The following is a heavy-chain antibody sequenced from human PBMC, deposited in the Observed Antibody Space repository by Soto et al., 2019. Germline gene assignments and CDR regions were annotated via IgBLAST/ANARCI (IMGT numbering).Heavy chain of an antibody. CDR2: INAGNGDT. J-gene: IGHJ4*02. Sequence: ASVKVSCKASGGTFDNYAITWVRQAPGQGLEWMGWINAGNGDTRYSQNFQGRVTLTRDTSASTVYMDLGSLKSEDTGVYYCARAISGYVTWGRGTLVTVSS. D-gene: IGHD5-12*01. V-gene: IGHV1-3*01. CDR1: GGTFDNYA. CDR3: ARAISGYVT.